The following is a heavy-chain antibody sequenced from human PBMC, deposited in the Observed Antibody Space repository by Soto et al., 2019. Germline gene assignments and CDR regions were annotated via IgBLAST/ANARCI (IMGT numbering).Heavy chain of an antibody. CDR2: TYYRSKWYK. J-gene: IGHJ4*02. CDR1: GDSVSSNSAA. Sequence: SQTLSLTCAISGDSVSSNSAAWNWIRQSPSRGLEWLGRTYYRSKWYKDYDLSVKSRITINVDTSKNQISLQLTSVTPEDTAVYYWARGAVADYSRAFDAWGQGTLVTVSS. V-gene: IGHV6-1*01. D-gene: IGHD6-19*01. CDR3: ARGAVADYSRAFDA.